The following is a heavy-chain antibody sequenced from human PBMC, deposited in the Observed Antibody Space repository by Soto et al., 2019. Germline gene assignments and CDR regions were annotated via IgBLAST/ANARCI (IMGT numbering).Heavy chain of an antibody. J-gene: IGHJ6*02. Sequence: GGSLRLSCAASGFTFSSYSMNWVRQAPGKGLEWVSYISSSSSTIYYADSVKGRFTISGDNAKNSLYLQMNSLRDEDTAVYYCARDRDSVVVPAAILDVWGQGTTVTVSS. D-gene: IGHD2-2*02. CDR3: ARDRDSVVVPAAILDV. CDR2: ISSSSSTI. V-gene: IGHV3-48*02. CDR1: GFTFSSYS.